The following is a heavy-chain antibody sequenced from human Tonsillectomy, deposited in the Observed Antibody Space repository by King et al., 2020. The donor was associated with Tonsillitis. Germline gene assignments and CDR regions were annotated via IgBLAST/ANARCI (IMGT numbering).Heavy chain of an antibody. CDR3: AKDHGGSYYWVDY. J-gene: IGHJ4*02. Sequence: VQLVESGGGVVQPGRSLRLSCAASGFTFSSYGMHWVRQAPGKGLEWVAVISYDGSNKYYADSVKGRFTISRDNSKNTLYLQMNSLRAEDTAVYYCAKDHGGSYYWVDYWGQGTLVTVSS. CDR2: ISYDGSNK. CDR1: GFTFSSYG. V-gene: IGHV3-30*18. D-gene: IGHD1-26*01.